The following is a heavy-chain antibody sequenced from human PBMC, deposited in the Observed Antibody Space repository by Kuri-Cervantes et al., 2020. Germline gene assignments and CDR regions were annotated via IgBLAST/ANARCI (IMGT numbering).Heavy chain of an antibody. CDR1: GGSISSSNW. Sequence: SETLSLTCAVSGGSISSSNWWSWVRQPPGKGLEWIGEIYHSGSTYYNPSLKSRVTISVDTSKNQFSLKLSSVTAADTAVYYCARGRMIVPRQGYYFDYWGQGTLVTVSS. CDR2: IYHSGST. V-gene: IGHV4-4*02. CDR3: ARGRMIVPRQGYYFDY. D-gene: IGHD3-22*01. J-gene: IGHJ4*02.